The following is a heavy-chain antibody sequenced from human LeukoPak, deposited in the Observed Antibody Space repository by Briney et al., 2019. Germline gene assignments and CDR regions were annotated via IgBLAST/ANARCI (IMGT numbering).Heavy chain of an antibody. J-gene: IGHJ6*02. Sequence: GESLKISCKGSGYRFPSYWIGWVRQMPGKGLEWMGIIYPSDSDTRHSPSFQGQVTISADKSINTAYLQWSSLKVSDTAMYYCASPIGGHGMDVWGQGTTVTVSS. V-gene: IGHV5-51*01. CDR2: IYPSDSDT. D-gene: IGHD3-10*01. CDR1: GYRFPSYW. CDR3: ASPIGGHGMDV.